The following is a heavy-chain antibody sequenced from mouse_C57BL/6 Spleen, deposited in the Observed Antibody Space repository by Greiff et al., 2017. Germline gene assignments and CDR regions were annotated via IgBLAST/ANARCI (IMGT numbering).Heavy chain of an antibody. CDR1: GYTFTDYE. CDR2: IDPETGGT. V-gene: IGHV1-15*01. D-gene: IGHD2-1*01. CDR3: TSVTFDY. Sequence: QVQLKQSGAELVRPGASVTLSCKASGYTFTDYEMHWVKQTPVHGLEWIGAIDPETGGTAYNQKFKGKAILTADKSSSTAYMELRSLTSEDSAVYYCTSVTFDYWGQGTTLTVSS. J-gene: IGHJ2*01.